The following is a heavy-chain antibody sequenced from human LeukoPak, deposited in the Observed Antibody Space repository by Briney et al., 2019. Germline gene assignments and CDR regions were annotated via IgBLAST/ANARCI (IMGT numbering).Heavy chain of an antibody. CDR2: ISSSSSYI. V-gene: IGHV3-21*01. J-gene: IGHJ6*02. CDR3: ASVGINYYGSGSYYPWSRRPYYYGMDV. Sequence: TGGPLRLSCAASGFTFSSYSMNWVRQAPGKGLEWVSSISSSSSYIYYADSVKGRFTISRDNAKNSLYLQMNSLRAEDTAVYYCASVGINYYGSGSYYPWSRRPYYYGMDVWGQGTTVTVSS. CDR1: GFTFSSYS. D-gene: IGHD3-10*01.